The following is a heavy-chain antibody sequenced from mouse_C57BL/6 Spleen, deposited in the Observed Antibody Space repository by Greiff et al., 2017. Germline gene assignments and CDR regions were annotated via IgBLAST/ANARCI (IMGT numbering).Heavy chain of an antibody. Sequence: EVQLQQSGTVLARPGASVKMSCKTSGYTFTSYWMHWVKQRPGQGLEWIGAIYPGNSDTSYNQKFKGKAKLTAVTSASTAYMELSSLTNEDSAVYYCTRFPHITTVVATDAMDYWGQGTSVTVSS. CDR3: TRFPHITTVVATDAMDY. CDR1: GYTFTSYW. V-gene: IGHV1-5*01. D-gene: IGHD1-1*01. J-gene: IGHJ4*01. CDR2: IYPGNSDT.